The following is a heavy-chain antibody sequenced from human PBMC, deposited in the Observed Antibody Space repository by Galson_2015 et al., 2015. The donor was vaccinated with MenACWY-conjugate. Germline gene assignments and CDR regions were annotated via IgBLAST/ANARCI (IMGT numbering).Heavy chain of an antibody. CDR3: ARVGLITSWYYYYNMDV. V-gene: IGHV2-70*11. J-gene: IGHJ6*03. CDR1: GFSLRTDGMC. Sequence: PALVTPTPTLPLTCSFSGFSLRTDGMCVSWIRQNPGKALEWLASIDWDDAKYHSTSLKTRLSISKDNSKNQAALTMTNMDPVDTATYDCARVGLITSWYYYYNMDVWGNGTTVIVSS. CDR2: IDWDDAK. D-gene: IGHD2-2*01.